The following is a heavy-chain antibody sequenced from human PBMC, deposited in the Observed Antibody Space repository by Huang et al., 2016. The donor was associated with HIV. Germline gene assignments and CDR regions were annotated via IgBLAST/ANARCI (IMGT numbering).Heavy chain of an antibody. CDR1: GFSISSYW. CDR3: ARDPRIQSWLNFFDY. D-gene: IGHD3-22*01. J-gene: IGHJ4*02. Sequence: EVQLVESGGGLVQPGGSLRLSCAASGFSISSYWMHWVRQAPGKGMVGVSRINSDGCSTSYADSVKGRFTISRDNAKNTLYLQMNSLRAEDTAVYYCARDPRIQSWLNFFDYWGQGTLVSVSS. CDR2: INSDGCST. V-gene: IGHV3-74*01.